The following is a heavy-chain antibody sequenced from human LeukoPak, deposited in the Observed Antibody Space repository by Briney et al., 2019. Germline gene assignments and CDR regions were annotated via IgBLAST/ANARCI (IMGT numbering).Heavy chain of an antibody. CDR3: GGGGGEMATYYFDY. CDR1: GYTFTGYY. CDR2: INPNSGGT. Sequence: ASVKVSCKASGYTFTGYYMHWVRQAPGQGLEWMGWINPNSGGTNYAQKFQGRVTMTRDTSISTAYMELSRLRSDDTAVYYCGGGGGEMATYYFDYWGQGTLVTVSS. D-gene: IGHD5-24*01. V-gene: IGHV1-2*02. J-gene: IGHJ4*02.